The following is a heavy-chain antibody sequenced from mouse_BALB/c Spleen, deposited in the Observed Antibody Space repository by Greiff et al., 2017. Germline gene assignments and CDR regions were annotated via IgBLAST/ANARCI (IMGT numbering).Heavy chain of an antibody. V-gene: IGHV5-6*01. J-gene: IGHJ1*01. CDR2: ISSGGSYT. CDR1: GFTFSSYG. D-gene: IGHD1-2*01. CDR3: ARRHITTATRYFDV. Sequence: DVQLVESGGDLVKPGGSLKLSCAASGFTFSSYGMSWVRQTPDKRLEWVATISSGGSYTYYPDSVKGRFTISRDNAKNTLYLQMSSLKSEDTAMYYCARRHITTATRYFDVWGAGTTVTVSS.